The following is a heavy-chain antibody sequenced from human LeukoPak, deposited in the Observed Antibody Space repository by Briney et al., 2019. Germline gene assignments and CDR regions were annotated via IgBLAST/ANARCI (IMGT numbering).Heavy chain of an antibody. CDR3: ARLTPHYYGSSEYYIDY. Sequence: GESLKISCKGSGYSFTSHWIGWVRQMPGKGLELMGIISPDSYTRYSPSFQGQVTISADKSISTAYLQWSSLKALDTVMYYCARLTPHYYGSSEYYIDYWGQGTLVTVSS. CDR1: GYSFTSHW. J-gene: IGHJ4*02. CDR2: ISPDSYT. D-gene: IGHD3-10*01. V-gene: IGHV5-51*01.